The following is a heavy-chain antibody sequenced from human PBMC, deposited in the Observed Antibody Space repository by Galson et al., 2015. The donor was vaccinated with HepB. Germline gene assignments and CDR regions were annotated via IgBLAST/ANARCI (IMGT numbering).Heavy chain of an antibody. CDR2: VYYSGSS. CDR1: GDSISSGDYY. D-gene: IGHD6-25*01. Sequence: TLSLTCTVSGDSISSGDYYWSWIRQPPGKGLEWIGYVYYSGSSDYNPSLKSRVTISVDTSKNQFSLKLTSVTAADTAVYFCAAPSSGVFEFWGQGTLVTVSS. J-gene: IGHJ4*02. V-gene: IGHV4-30-4*01. CDR3: AAPSSGVFEF.